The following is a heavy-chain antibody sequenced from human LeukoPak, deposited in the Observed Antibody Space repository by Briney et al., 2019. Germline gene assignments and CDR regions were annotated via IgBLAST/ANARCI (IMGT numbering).Heavy chain of an antibody. CDR2: IEYSGGSA. CDR1: GFTLSSYE. CDR3: AKLNLRPGDY. J-gene: IGHJ4*02. Sequence: GGSLRLSCIVSGFTLSSYEMSWIRQAPGKGLEWVASIEYSGGSAYYADSVKGRFTISRDNSKSTLFLQMNSLRAEDTAVYYCAKLNLRPGDYWGQGTLVTVSS. V-gene: IGHV3-23*01. D-gene: IGHD5/OR15-5a*01.